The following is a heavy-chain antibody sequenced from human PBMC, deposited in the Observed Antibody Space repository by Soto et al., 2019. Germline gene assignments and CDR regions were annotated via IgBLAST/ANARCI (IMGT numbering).Heavy chain of an antibody. D-gene: IGHD6-6*01. CDR2: IYYSGST. Sequence: SETLSLTCTVSGGSISSYYWSWIRQPPGKGLEWIGYIYYSGSTNYNPSLKSRVTISVDTSKNQFSLKLSSVTAADTAVYYCARDLWAARGFDYWGQGTLVTVSS. V-gene: IGHV4-59*01. J-gene: IGHJ4*02. CDR3: ARDLWAARGFDY. CDR1: GGSISSYY.